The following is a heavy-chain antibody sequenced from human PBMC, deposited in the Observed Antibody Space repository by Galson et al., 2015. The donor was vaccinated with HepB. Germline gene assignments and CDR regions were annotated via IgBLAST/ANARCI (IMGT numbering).Heavy chain of an antibody. J-gene: IGHJ4*02. CDR3: AKDQIWEFPHFLHY. Sequence: SLRLSCAASGFTFSTCAMTWVRQAPGKGLEWVSTISGHGGRTYYADSVKGRFTISRDNSKDTLYLHMNSLRAEDTAVYYCAKDQIWEFPHFLHYWVQGTLVTVTS. D-gene: IGHD5-18*01. V-gene: IGHV3-23*01. CDR2: ISGHGGRT. CDR1: GFTFSTCA.